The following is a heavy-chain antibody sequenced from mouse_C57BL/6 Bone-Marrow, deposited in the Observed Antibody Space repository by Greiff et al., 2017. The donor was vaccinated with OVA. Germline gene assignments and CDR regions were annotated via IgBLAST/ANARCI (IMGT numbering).Heavy chain of an antibody. CDR3: ARHGYYGFAY. Sequence: EVQGVESGGGLVQPGGSLKLSCAASGFTFSDYYMYWVRQTPEKRLEWVAYISNGGGSTYYPDTVKGRFTISRDNAKNTLYLQMSRLKSEDTAMYYCARHGYYGFAYWGQGTLVTVSA. CDR1: GFTFSDYY. J-gene: IGHJ3*01. V-gene: IGHV5-12*01. D-gene: IGHD2-3*01. CDR2: ISNGGGST.